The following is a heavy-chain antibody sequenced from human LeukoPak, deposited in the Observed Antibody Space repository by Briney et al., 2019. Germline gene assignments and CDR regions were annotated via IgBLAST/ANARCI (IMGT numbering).Heavy chain of an antibody. Sequence: GGSLRLSCAASGIIFSNYWMHWVRQAPGKGLVWVSRINSDGINTSYADSVKGRFTISRDNAKNTLNLQMNSLRAEDTAVYYCARDLGQYYDTSDNWFDPWGQGTLVTVSS. CDR1: GIIFSNYW. J-gene: IGHJ5*02. D-gene: IGHD3-22*01. CDR3: ARDLGQYYDTSDNWFDP. V-gene: IGHV3-74*01. CDR2: INSDGINT.